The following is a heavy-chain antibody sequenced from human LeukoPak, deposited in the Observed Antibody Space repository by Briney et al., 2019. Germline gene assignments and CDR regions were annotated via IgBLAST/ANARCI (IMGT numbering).Heavy chain of an antibody. CDR2: ISSSSSYI. J-gene: IGHJ4*02. CDR3: ARDQGYYGSGIAY. V-gene: IGHV3-21*01. CDR1: GFTFSKYA. Sequence: GGSLRLSCAASGFTFSKYAISWVRQAPGKGLEWVSSISSSSSYIYYADSVKGRFTISRDNAKNSLYLQMNSLRAEDTAVYYCARDQGYYGSGIAYWGQGTLVTVSS. D-gene: IGHD3-10*01.